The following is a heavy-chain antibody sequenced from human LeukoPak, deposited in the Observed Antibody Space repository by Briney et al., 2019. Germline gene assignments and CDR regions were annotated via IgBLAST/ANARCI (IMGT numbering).Heavy chain of an antibody. CDR2: IIPIFGTA. D-gene: IGHD1-26*01. CDR1: GGTFSSYA. J-gene: IGHJ4*02. V-gene: IGHV1-69*05. CDR3: ASISGSYSVGYFDY. Sequence: ASVKVSCKASGGTFSSYAVSWVRQAPGQGLEWMGGIIPIFGTANYAQKFQGRVTITTDESTSTAYMELSSLRSEDTAVYYCASISGSYSVGYFDYWGQGTLVTVSS.